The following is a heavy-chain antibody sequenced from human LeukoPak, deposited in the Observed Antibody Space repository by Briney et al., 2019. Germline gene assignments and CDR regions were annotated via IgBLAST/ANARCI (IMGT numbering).Heavy chain of an antibody. Sequence: SETLSLTCIVSVGSISSYYWSWIRQPPGKGLEWIGYIYYSGSTNYNPSLKSRVTISVDTSKNQFSLKLSSVTAADTAVYYCARDIGGAVAASDYYYYGMDVWGQGTTVTVSS. J-gene: IGHJ6*02. CDR2: IYYSGST. CDR3: ARDIGGAVAASDYYYYGMDV. V-gene: IGHV4-59*01. CDR1: VGSISSYY. D-gene: IGHD6-19*01.